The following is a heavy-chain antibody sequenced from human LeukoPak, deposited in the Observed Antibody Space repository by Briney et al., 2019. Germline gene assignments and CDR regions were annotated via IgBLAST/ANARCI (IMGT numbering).Heavy chain of an antibody. CDR2: ISGSGGST. J-gene: IGHJ4*02. Sequence: GGSLRLSCAASGFTFSSYAMSWVRQAPGKGLEWVSAISGSGGSTYYADSVKGRFTISRDNSKNTLYLQMNSLRVEDTAVYYCARRRGGSGTTARSFDYWGQGTLVTVSS. D-gene: IGHD3-10*01. CDR3: ARRRGGSGTTARSFDY. CDR1: GFTFSSYA. V-gene: IGHV3-23*01.